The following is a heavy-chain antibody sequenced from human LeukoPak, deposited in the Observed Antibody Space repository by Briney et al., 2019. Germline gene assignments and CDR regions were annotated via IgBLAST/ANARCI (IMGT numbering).Heavy chain of an antibody. V-gene: IGHV3-74*01. J-gene: IGHJ4*02. D-gene: IGHD3-22*01. CDR3: VRDFGESSGYYFDY. CDR1: GFTFSNYW. Sequence: GGSLRLSCVASGFTFSNYWMHWVRQPPGKGLVWVSRIYVDGRTTNYADSVKGRFTISRDNAKNTLYLQMNSLRAEDTAVYYCVRDFGESSGYYFDYWGQGTLVTVSS. CDR2: IYVDGRTT.